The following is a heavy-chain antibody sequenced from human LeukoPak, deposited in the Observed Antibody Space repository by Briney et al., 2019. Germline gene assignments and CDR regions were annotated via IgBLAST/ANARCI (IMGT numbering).Heavy chain of an antibody. CDR3: ARWVVSGIRGAFDV. V-gene: IGHV4-39*07. CDR1: SASITSSNYY. Sequence: SETLSLTCTVSSASITSSNYYWAWLRQPPGKGLEFIGTIYYDGSTYYNPSLKRRVTISIDTSNKQFSLKLNSVTAADTAVYYCARWVVSGIRGAFDVWGQGTMVPVS. CDR2: IYYDGST. D-gene: IGHD2-21*01. J-gene: IGHJ3*01.